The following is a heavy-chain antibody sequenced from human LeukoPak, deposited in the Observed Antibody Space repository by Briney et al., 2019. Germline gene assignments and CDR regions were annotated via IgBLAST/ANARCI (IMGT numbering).Heavy chain of an antibody. CDR3: ARDSAGEQWLVMGDY. Sequence: GGSLRLSCAASGFTFSSYSMNWVRQAPGKGLGWVSYISSSSSTIYYADSVKGRFTISRDNAKNSLYLQMSSLRDEDTAVYYCARDSAGEQWLVMGDYWGQGTLVTVSS. CDR1: GFTFSSYS. CDR2: ISSSSSTI. J-gene: IGHJ4*02. D-gene: IGHD6-19*01. V-gene: IGHV3-48*02.